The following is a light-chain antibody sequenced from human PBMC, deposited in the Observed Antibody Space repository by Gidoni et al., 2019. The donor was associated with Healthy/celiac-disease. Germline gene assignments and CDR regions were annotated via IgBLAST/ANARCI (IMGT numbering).Light chain of an antibody. CDR2: AAS. Sequence: DIQMTQPPSSLSASVGDRVTITCRASQSISSYLNWYQQKPGKAPKLLIYAASSVQSGVPSRFSGSGSGTDFTLTISSLQPEDFATYYCQQSYSTPETFGQXTKVEIK. CDR1: QSISSY. V-gene: IGKV1-39*01. J-gene: IGKJ1*01. CDR3: QQSYSTPET.